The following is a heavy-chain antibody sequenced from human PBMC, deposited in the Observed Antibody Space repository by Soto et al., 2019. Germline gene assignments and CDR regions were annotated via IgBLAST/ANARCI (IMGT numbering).Heavy chain of an antibody. V-gene: IGHV1-18*01. Sequence: QIQLVQSGAEVKKPGGSVKVSCKASGYNFFDYGVSWVRQAPGQGLEWMGWVSPKSGNTDYARKVQGRVTMTTDISTSTAYMELRGLISDDTGVYYCARGRTVSSIGPLLVWGQWTLVSVSS. D-gene: IGHD1-1*01. CDR3: ARGRTVSSIGPLLV. J-gene: IGHJ1*01. CDR2: VSPKSGNT. CDR1: GYNFFDYG.